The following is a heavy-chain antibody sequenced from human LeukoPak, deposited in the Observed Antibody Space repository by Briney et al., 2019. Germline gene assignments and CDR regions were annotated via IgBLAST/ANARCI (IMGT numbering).Heavy chain of an antibody. J-gene: IGHJ4*02. CDR2: INPNRGGT. Sequence: GGSVKVSCTASGFIFTGYCMHWVRQAPGKGLEWMGWINPNRGGTNYAQTFQGRVTMTRDTSISTAYMELSRLRSDDTAVYYCASGCSSSWKFDYWGQGTLVTVSS. CDR1: GFIFTGYC. V-gene: IGHV1-2*02. CDR3: ASGCSSSWKFDY. D-gene: IGHD6-13*01.